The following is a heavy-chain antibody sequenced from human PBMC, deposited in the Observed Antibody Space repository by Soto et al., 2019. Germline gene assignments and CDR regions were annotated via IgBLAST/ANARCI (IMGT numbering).Heavy chain of an antibody. D-gene: IGHD5-18*01. CDR2: INAGNGNT. CDR1: GYTFTSYA. Sequence: ASVKVSCKASGYTFTSYAMHWVRQAPGQRLEWMGWINAGNGNTKYSQKFQGRVTITRDTSASTAYMELSSLRSEDTAVYYCARFRYSYGYYYYGTDVWGQGTTVTVSS. V-gene: IGHV1-3*01. J-gene: IGHJ6*02. CDR3: ARFRYSYGYYYYGTDV.